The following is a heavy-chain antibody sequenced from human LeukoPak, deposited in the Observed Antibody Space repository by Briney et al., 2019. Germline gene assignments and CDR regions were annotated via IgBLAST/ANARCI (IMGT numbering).Heavy chain of an antibody. CDR1: GFSFIDYA. Sequence: GGSLRLSCAASGFSFIDYAMNWVRQAPGKGLEWISYITVESDIIHYADSVKGRFTISRDNAKKSLYLQMNSLRAEDTAVYYCARDKRPSDMYFDYWGQGTLVTVSS. CDR2: ITVESDII. CDR3: ARDKRPSDMYFDY. V-gene: IGHV3-48*01. J-gene: IGHJ4*02.